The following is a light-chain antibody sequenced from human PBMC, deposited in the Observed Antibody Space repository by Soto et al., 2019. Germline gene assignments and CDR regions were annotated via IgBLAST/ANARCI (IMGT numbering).Light chain of an antibody. Sequence: DIVMTQSPLSLPVTPGEPASIPCRSSQSLLHSNGYNYLDWYLQKPGQSPQLLIYLGSNRASGVPDRFSGSGSGTDFTLKISRVEAEEVGIYYCMQALQTPLTFGGGTKVDIK. CDR3: MQALQTPLT. V-gene: IGKV2-28*01. J-gene: IGKJ4*01. CDR1: QSLLHSNGYNY. CDR2: LGS.